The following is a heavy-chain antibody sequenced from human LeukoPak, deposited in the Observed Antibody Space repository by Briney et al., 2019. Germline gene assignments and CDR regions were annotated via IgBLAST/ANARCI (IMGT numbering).Heavy chain of an antibody. Sequence: PGGSLRLSCAASGFTLSSYWMHWVRQAPGKGLVWVSRFYSDGSRTNYADSVKGRFTISGDNTKNTLFLQMNSLRAEDTAVYYCAKEVRGDAFDIWGQGTMVTVSS. CDR3: AKEVRGDAFDI. CDR1: GFTLSSYW. V-gene: IGHV3-74*01. CDR2: FYSDGSRT. J-gene: IGHJ3*02. D-gene: IGHD3-16*01.